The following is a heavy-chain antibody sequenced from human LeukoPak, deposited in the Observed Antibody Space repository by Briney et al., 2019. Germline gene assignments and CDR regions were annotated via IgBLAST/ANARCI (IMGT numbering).Heavy chain of an antibody. J-gene: IGHJ5*02. V-gene: IGHV1-18*01. Sequence: ASVKVSCKASGYIFNSFVISWVRQAPGQGLEWMGWISPYNSNTNYAQNLQGRITMTADTSTSTAYMELRSLRSDDTAVYYCTRDSGRVTAIGVFDHWGQGTLVTVSS. D-gene: IGHD2-21*02. CDR3: TRDSGRVTAIGVFDH. CDR1: GYIFNSFV. CDR2: ISPYNSNT.